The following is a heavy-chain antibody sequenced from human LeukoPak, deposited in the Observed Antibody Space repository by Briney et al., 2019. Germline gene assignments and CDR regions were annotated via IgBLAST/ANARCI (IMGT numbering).Heavy chain of an antibody. CDR2: IDYSGST. V-gene: IGHV4-39*01. D-gene: IGHD6-19*01. Sequence: SETLSLTCTVSGGSISSSSYYWGWIRQPPGKGLEGIGSIDYSGSTYYNPSLKSRVTISVDTSKNQFSLKLSSVTAADTAVYYSARVEQLLVRLGPPRYWGQGTLVTVSS. J-gene: IGHJ4*02. CDR3: ARVEQLLVRLGPPRY. CDR1: GGSISSSSYY.